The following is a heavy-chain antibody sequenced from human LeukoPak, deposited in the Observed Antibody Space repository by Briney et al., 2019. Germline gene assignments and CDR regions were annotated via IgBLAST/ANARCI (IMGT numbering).Heavy chain of an antibody. V-gene: IGHV1-24*01. D-gene: IGHD3-10*01. J-gene: IGHJ6*02. CDR1: GYTLTELS. CDR2: FDPEDGET. Sequence: GASVTVSCKVSGYTLTELSMHWVRQAPGKGLEWMGGFDPEDGETIYAQKFQGGVTMTEDTSTDTAYMELSSLRSEDTAVYYCATWLTYYYGSGRSGMDVWGQGTTVTVSS. CDR3: ATWLTYYYGSGRSGMDV.